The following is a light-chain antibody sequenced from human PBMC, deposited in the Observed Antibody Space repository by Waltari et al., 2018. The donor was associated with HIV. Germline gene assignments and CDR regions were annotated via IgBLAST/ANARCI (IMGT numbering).Light chain of an antibody. Sequence: QPVVTQSSPASASLGSSVKLTCTLSSRHRGYFIAWHQQTPGKAPRYLMKVEAGGGMYNDGPGVPARFAGSSSGADRYLTISNLQFEDEADYYCETWDSSTWVFGGGTKLTVL. CDR3: ETWDSSTWV. J-gene: IGLJ3*02. CDR2: VEAGGGMY. V-gene: IGLV4-60*02. CDR1: SRHRGYF.